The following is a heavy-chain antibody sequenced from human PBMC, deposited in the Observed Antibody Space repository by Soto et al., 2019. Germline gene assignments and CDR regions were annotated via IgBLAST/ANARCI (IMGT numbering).Heavy chain of an antibody. CDR3: ARGGLLFELGPH. J-gene: IGHJ4*02. CDR2: IYYSGST. CDR1: GGSISSGDYY. Sequence: KPSETLSLTCTVSGGSISSGDYYWSWIRQPPGKGLEWIGYIYYSGSTYYNPSLKSRVTISVDTSKNQFSLKLSSVTAADTAVYYCARGGLLFELGPHWGQGTLVTVSS. V-gene: IGHV4-30-4*01. D-gene: IGHD3-10*01.